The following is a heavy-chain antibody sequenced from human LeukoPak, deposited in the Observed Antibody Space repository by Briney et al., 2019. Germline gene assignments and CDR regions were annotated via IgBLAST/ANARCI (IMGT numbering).Heavy chain of an antibody. Sequence: GGSLRLSCAASGFTFISYAMSWVRQAPGKGLEWVSTISGSGGSTFYADSVKGRFTISRDNSKNTLSLQVSSLRAEDTAVYYCAKAWPELRDEYWGQGTLVTVSS. CDR3: AKAWPELRDEY. J-gene: IGHJ4*02. D-gene: IGHD1-7*01. CDR1: GFTFISYA. V-gene: IGHV3-23*01. CDR2: ISGSGGST.